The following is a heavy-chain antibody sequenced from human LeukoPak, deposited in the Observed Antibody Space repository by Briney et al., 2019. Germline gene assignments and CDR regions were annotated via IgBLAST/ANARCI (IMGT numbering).Heavy chain of an antibody. J-gene: IGHJ5*02. CDR1: GFTFSSHG. V-gene: IGHV3-21*01. CDR3: ARGADGVSSNSRGWFDP. Sequence: GETLRLSCAASGFTFSSHGMNWVRQAPGKGLEWVSSITSSGRYIYYADSVKGRFTISRDNSEHSLYLQMDSLRAEDTAVYSCARGADGVSSNSRGWFDPWGQGTLVTVSS. D-gene: IGHD2-15*01. CDR2: ITSSGRYI.